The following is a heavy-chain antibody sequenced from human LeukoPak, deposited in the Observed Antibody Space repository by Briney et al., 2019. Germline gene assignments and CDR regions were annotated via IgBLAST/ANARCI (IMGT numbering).Heavy chain of an antibody. D-gene: IGHD5-18*01. CDR1: GFTFSTYS. CDR2: ISSSSSYI. Sequence: GGSLRLSCAASGFTFSTYSMNWVRQAPGKGLEWVSSISSSSSYIYYANSVKGRFTISRDNARKSLFLQMNSLRAEDTAVYYCASEITRGYSYGSPTDGLGLWGQGTMVTVSS. J-gene: IGHJ3*01. CDR3: ASEITRGYSYGSPTDGLGL. V-gene: IGHV3-21*01.